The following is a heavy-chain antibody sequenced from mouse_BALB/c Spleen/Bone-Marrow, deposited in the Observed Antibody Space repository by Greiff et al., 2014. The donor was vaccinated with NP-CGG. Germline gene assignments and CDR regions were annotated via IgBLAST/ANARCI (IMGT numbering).Heavy chain of an antibody. CDR1: GYTFTDYN. CDR3: ARTYDGYFLFDY. CDR2: IYPYNGGT. J-gene: IGHJ2*02. Sequence: EVQLQQSGPELVKPGASVKISCKASGYTFTDYNMHWVKQSHGQSLEWIGYIYPYNGGTSYNQEFKSKATLTVDNSSSTAYMELRSLTSEDSAVYYCARTYDGYFLFDYWGQGTSLTVSS. V-gene: IGHV1S29*02. D-gene: IGHD2-3*01.